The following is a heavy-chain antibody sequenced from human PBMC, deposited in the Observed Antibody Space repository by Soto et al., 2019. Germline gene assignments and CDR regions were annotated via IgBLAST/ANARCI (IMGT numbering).Heavy chain of an antibody. CDR2: IIPIFGTA. V-gene: IGHV1-69*06. CDR1: GGTFGSYA. CDR3: ASLSRAVAGTAYFDY. D-gene: IGHD6-19*01. J-gene: IGHJ4*02. Sequence: GASVKVSCKASGGTFGSYAISWVRQAPGQGLEWMGWIIPIFGTANYAQKFQGRVTITADKSTSKAYMELNSLRSEDTAVYYCASLSRAVAGTAYFDYWGQGTLVTVSS.